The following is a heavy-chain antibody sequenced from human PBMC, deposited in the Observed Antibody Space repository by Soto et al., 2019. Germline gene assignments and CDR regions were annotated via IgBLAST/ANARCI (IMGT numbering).Heavy chain of an antibody. Sequence: PSETLSLTCAVSCGSISSSNWWSWVRQPPGKGLEWIGEIYHSGSTNYNPSLKSRVTISVGKSKNQFSLKLSSVTAADTAVYYCASRDIVVVPAAMGEYYYYGMDVWGQGTTVTVSS. V-gene: IGHV4-4*02. CDR2: IYHSGST. CDR3: ASRDIVVVPAAMGEYYYYGMDV. D-gene: IGHD2-2*01. J-gene: IGHJ6*02. CDR1: CGSISSSNW.